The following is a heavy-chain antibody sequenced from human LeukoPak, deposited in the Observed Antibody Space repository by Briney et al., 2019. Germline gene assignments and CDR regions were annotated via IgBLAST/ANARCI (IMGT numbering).Heavy chain of an antibody. V-gene: IGHV3-23*01. CDR3: AHTDSYYFDSGMVS. Sequence: HPGGSLRLSCTASGFRFINYAMNWVRQAPGKGLEWVSVISGGGSSTNYADSVKGRFTISRENSKNTLYLQMNSLRAEDTAVYYCAHTDSYYFDSGMVSWGQGALVTVSS. D-gene: IGHD3-22*01. CDR2: ISGGGSST. CDR1: GFRFINYA. J-gene: IGHJ5*02.